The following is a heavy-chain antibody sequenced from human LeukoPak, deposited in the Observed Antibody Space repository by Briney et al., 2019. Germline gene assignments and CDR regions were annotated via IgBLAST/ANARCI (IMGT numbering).Heavy chain of an antibody. V-gene: IGHV3-23*01. CDR1: GFTFRTYG. D-gene: IGHD3-10*02. J-gene: IGHJ6*04. Sequence: GGTLRLSGAASGFTFRTYGMSWVRQAPGKGLEWVSGISGSGGDTYYADSVKGRFTISRDNAKNSLYLQMNSLRAEDTAVYYCAELGITMIGGVWGKGTTVTISS. CDR2: ISGSGGDT. CDR3: AELGITMIGGV.